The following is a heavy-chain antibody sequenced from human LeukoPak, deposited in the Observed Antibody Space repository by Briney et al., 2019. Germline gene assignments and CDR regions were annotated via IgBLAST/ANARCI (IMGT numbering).Heavy chain of an antibody. Sequence: GGSLRLSCAASGFTVSTNFMTWVRQAPGKGLEWVSVIYTDGSTYYADSMKGRFTISRDNSQNTLYLQMNSLRAEDTAVYYCAGLPAYWGQGTLVTASA. V-gene: IGHV3-66*02. CDR1: GFTVSTNF. J-gene: IGHJ4*02. CDR2: IYTDGST. CDR3: AGLPAY.